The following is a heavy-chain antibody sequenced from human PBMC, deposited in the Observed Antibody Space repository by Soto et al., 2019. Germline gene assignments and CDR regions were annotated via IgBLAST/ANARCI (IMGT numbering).Heavy chain of an antibody. D-gene: IGHD2-15*01. J-gene: IGHJ6*02. CDR1: GYSFTGLD. CDR3: ARGAEITPWCMDV. V-gene: IGHV1-8*01. Sequence: QVQLVQSGAEVREPGASVKVSCKASGYSFTGLDINWVRQTTGQGLEWMGWMQPSSGRTGYAQKFQGRVTMTRDTSINTAYMELSSLTSDDTAFYYCARGAEITPWCMDVWGQGTTVTVSS. CDR2: MQPSSGRT.